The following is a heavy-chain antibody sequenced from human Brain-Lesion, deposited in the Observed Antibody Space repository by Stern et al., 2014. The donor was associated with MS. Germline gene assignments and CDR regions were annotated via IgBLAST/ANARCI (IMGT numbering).Heavy chain of an antibody. J-gene: IGHJ6*02. CDR1: GGSISSGGYY. CDR2: IFNSGST. V-gene: IGHV4-61*02. CDR3: ARGRVVPGFQYYATDV. Sequence: QVQLQESGPGLVKPSQTLSLSCTVSGGSISSGGYYWSWIRQPAGKGLEWTGRIFNSGSTSYNPSLKSRVTLSIDTSKNQFSLRMNSMTAADTAVYYCARGRVVPGFQYYATDVWGQGTTVIVSS. D-gene: IGHD2-2*01.